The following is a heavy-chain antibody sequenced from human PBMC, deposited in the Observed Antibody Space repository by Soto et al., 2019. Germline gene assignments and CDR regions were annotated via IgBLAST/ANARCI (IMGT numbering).Heavy chain of an antibody. V-gene: IGHV4-61*08. D-gene: IGHD3-10*01. CDR1: GGSVSSGDYF. CDR2: IYYSGST. J-gene: IGHJ6*02. Sequence: LSLTCTVSGGSVSSGDYFWSWLRQSPGKRLEWIAYIYYSGSTNYNPSLKSRATISVDTSKSQVSLTLASMTAADAALYYCARSPNYYYYGFDVWGQGTAVTVSS. CDR3: ARSPNYYYYGFDV.